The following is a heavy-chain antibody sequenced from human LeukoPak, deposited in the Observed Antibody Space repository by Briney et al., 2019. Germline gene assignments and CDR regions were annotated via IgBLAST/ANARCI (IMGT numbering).Heavy chain of an antibody. CDR3: ARDTFQPGLIDS. CDR2: INTDSSDI. J-gene: IGHJ4*02. Sequence: GGSLRLSCAASGFTFSRYAMNWVRQAPGKGLERVSYINTDSSDIHYADSVKGRFTISRDNARNTLYLQLSSLRAEDSAVYYCARDTFQPGLIDSWGQGTLVTVSS. D-gene: IGHD2-2*01. CDR1: GFTFSRYA. V-gene: IGHV3-21*05.